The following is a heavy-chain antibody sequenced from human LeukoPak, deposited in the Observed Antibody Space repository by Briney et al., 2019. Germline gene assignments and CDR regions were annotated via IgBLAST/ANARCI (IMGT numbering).Heavy chain of an antibody. CDR1: GFTFSSYG. Sequence: GGSLRLSRAASGFTFSSYGMHWVRQAPGKGLEWVAFIRYDGSNKYYADSVKGRFTISRDNSKNTLYLQMNSLRAEDTAVYYCAHSGILTGYYNSFDYWGQGTLVTVSS. D-gene: IGHD3-9*01. CDR3: AHSGILTGYYNSFDY. V-gene: IGHV3-30*02. CDR2: IRYDGSNK. J-gene: IGHJ4*02.